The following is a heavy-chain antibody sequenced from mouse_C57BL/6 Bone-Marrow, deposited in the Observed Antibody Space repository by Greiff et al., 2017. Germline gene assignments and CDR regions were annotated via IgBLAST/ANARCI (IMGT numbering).Heavy chain of an antibody. V-gene: IGHV2-5*01. CDR1: GFSLTSYG. J-gene: IGHJ4*01. Sequence: QVQLQQSGPGLVQPSQSLSITCTVSGFSLTSYGVHWVRQSPGKGLEWLGVIWRGGSTDYNAAFMSRLSITKDNSKSQVFFKMNSLQADDTAIYYCAKNCPYGSSPSYYYAMDYWGQGTSVTVSS. CDR3: AKNCPYGSSPSYYYAMDY. D-gene: IGHD1-1*01. CDR2: IWRGGST.